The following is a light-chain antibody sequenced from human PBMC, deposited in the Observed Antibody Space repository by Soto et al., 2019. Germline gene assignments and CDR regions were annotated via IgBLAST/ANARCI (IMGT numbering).Light chain of an antibody. CDR2: NTS. J-gene: IGKJ1*01. CDR3: QQHNSYLWT. V-gene: IGKV1-5*01. Sequence: DIQMTQSPSTLSASVGDRVTITCRASKNINSCVSLYHQKPHKSPKPLIHNTSSFKIYVPTSFSGSGSGTEFTLTISNLQPDDFATYSCQQHNSYLWTFGQGTKVDIK. CDR1: KNINSC.